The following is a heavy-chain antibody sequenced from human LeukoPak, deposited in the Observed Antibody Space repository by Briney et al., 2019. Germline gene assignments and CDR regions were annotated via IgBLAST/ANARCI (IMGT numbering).Heavy chain of an antibody. CDR3: ARVPGRFLEGPGPVGYYYYMDV. V-gene: IGHV4-34*01. CDR1: GGSFSGYS. CDR2: INHSGST. D-gene: IGHD3-3*01. Sequence: SGTLSLTCAVYGGSFSGYSWSWIRQPPGKGLEWIGEINHSGSTNYNPSLKSRVTISVDTSKNQFSLRLNSVTAADTAVYYCARVPGRFLEGPGPVGYYYYMDVWGKGTTVTVSS. J-gene: IGHJ6*03.